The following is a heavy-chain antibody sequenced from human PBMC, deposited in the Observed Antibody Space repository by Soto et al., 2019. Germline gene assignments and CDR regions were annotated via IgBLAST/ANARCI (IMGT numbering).Heavy chain of an antibody. J-gene: IGHJ3*02. V-gene: IGHV3-74*01. CDR3: ARDKEAFDI. CDR1: GFSFSNYW. CDR2: FNIVGSGT. Sequence: GGSLRLSCAASGFSFSNYWMHWVRQAPGKGLVWVSRFNIVGSGTSYADSLKGRFIISRDNAKSTLYLQMNILRAEDTAVYYCARDKEAFDIWGQGTMVTVSS.